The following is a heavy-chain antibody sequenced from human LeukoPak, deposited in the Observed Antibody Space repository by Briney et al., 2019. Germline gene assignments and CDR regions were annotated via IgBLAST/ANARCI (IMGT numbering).Heavy chain of an antibody. CDR3: ARELGGPDYYYYYMEV. CDR2: IYYSGST. CDR1: GGSISSYY. V-gene: IGHV4-59*01. J-gene: IGHJ6*03. D-gene: IGHD3-16*01. Sequence: KPSATLSLTCTVSGGSISSYYWSWIRQPPGKGLEWIGYIYYSGSTNYNPSLKSRVTISVDTSKNQFSLKLSSVTAADTAVYYCARELGGPDYYYYYMEVWGKGTTVTVSS.